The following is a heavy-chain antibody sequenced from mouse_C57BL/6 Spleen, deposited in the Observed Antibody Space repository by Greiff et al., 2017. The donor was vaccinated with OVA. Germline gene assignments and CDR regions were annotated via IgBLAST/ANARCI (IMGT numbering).Heavy chain of an antibody. Sequence: QVQLQQPGAELVMPGASVKLSCKASGYTFTSYWMHWVKQRPGQGLEWIGEIDPSDSYTNYNQKFKGKSTLTVDKSSSTAYMQLSSLTSEDSAVYYCARRSTVADFDYWGQGTTLTVSS. CDR1: GYTFTSYW. CDR3: ARRSTVADFDY. V-gene: IGHV1-69*01. J-gene: IGHJ2*01. CDR2: IDPSDSYT. D-gene: IGHD1-1*01.